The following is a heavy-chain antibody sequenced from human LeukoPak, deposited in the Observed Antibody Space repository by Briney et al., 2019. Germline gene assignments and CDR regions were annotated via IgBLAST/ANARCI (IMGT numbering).Heavy chain of an antibody. D-gene: IGHD4-17*01. V-gene: IGHV3-73*01. CDR1: GFTFSGSA. CDR3: TGTTVTTRY. J-gene: IGHJ4*02. Sequence: TGGSLRLSCAASGFTFSGSAMHWVRQASGKGLEWVGRIRSKANSYATAYAASVKGRFTISRDDSKNTAYLQMNSLKTEDTAVYYCTGTTVTTRYWGQGTLVTVSS. CDR2: IRSKANSYAT.